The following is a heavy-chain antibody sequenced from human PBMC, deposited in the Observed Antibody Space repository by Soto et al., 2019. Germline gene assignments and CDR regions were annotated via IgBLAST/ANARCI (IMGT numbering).Heavy chain of an antibody. D-gene: IGHD3-10*01. V-gene: IGHV3-23*01. Sequence: EVHLLESGGGLVQPGGSLRLSCAASGFTFSSYAMGWVRQSPGKGLEWVSALSGTGGSTYYADSVKGRFTISRANSKDTLYRQMDTLRVEDTALYYCAKAFGELWFGGLLPDYWGQGTLVTVSS. CDR1: GFTFSSYA. CDR2: LSGTGGST. J-gene: IGHJ4*02. CDR3: AKAFGELWFGGLLPDY.